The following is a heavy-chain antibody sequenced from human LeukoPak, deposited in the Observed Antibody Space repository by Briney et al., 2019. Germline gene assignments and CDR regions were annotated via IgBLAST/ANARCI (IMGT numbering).Heavy chain of an antibody. D-gene: IGHD2-2*01. Sequence: GSSVKVSCKASGGTFSSYAISWVRQAPGQGLEWMGRIIPILGIANYAQKFQGRVTITADKSTSTAYMELSSLRSEDTAVYYCASGIHCSSTSCHQNWFDPWGQGTLVTVSS. CDR3: ASGIHCSSTSCHQNWFDP. CDR1: GGTFSSYA. J-gene: IGHJ5*02. CDR2: IIPILGIA. V-gene: IGHV1-69*04.